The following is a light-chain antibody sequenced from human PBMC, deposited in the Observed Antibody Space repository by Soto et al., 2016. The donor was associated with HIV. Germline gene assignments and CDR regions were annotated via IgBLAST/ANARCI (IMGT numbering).Light chain of an antibody. CDR2: AAS. CDR1: QSISSY. CDR3: QQSYSTPLT. V-gene: IGKV1-39*01. J-gene: IGKJ4*01. Sequence: DIQMTQSPSSLSASVGDRVSITCRTSQSISSYLNWYQHKPGKAPKLLIYAASSLQSGVPSRFSGSGSGTDFTLTISSLQPEDFATYYCQQSYSTPLTFGGGTKGGDQT.